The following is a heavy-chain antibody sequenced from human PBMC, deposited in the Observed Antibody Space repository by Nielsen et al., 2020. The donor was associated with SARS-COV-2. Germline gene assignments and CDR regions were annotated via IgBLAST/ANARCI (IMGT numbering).Heavy chain of an antibody. CDR2: LKPSAGST. CDR3: AREGLVVVVVAAPLDY. Sequence: ASVKVSCKASGYTFTNNYLHWVRQAPGQGLEWMGILKPSAGSTTFADKFQGRVTMTRDTSTSTVYMELSSLRSEDTAVYYCAREGLVVVVVAAPLDYWGQGTLVTVSS. V-gene: IGHV1-46*01. CDR1: GYTFTNNY. D-gene: IGHD2-15*01. J-gene: IGHJ4*02.